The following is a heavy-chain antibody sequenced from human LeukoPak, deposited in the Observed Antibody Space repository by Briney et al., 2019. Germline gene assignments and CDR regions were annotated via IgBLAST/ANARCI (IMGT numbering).Heavy chain of an antibody. J-gene: IGHJ3*02. CDR2: ISGSGGST. CDR1: GFTFSSYA. Sequence: GGSLRLSCVASGFTFSSYAMSWVRQAPGKGLEWVSAISGSGGSTYYAGSVKGRFTISRDNSKNTLYLQMNSLRAEDTAVYYCAKELGRITMVRGVITDAFDIWGQGTMVTVSS. CDR3: AKELGRITMVRGVITDAFDI. D-gene: IGHD3-10*01. V-gene: IGHV3-23*01.